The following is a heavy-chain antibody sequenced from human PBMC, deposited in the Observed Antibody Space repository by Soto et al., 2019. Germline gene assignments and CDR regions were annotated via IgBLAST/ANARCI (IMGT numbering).Heavy chain of an antibody. CDR1: GFTFSSYG. Sequence: GGSLRLSCAASGFTFSSYGMHWVRQAPGKGLEWVAVIWYDGSNKYYADSVKGRFTISRDNSKNTLYLQMNSLRAEDTAVYYCARDIRRGPPNELLDYWGQGTLVTVSS. CDR3: ARDIRRGPPNELLDY. V-gene: IGHV3-33*01. CDR2: IWYDGSNK. D-gene: IGHD3-10*01. J-gene: IGHJ4*02.